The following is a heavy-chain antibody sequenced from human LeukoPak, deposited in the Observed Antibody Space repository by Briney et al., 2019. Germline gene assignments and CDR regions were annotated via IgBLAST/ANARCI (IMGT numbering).Heavy chain of an antibody. V-gene: IGHV3-11*01. CDR3: ARDKRSSGWYDSGEWYFDY. CDR2: ITSSGSTI. CDR1: GFTFSDYY. D-gene: IGHD6-19*01. Sequence: GGSLRLSCAASGFTFSDYYMSWIRQAPGKGLEWVSYITSSGSTIYYADSVKGRFTISRDNAKNSLYLQMNSLRAEDTAVYYCARDKRSSGWYDSGEWYFDYWGQGTLVTVSS. J-gene: IGHJ4*02.